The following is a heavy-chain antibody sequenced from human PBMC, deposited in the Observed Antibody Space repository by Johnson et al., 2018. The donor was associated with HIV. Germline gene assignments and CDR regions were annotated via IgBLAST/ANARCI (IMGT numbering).Heavy chain of an antibody. J-gene: IGHJ3*02. CDR3: ARVEAAAGLAFDI. D-gene: IGHD6-13*01. V-gene: IGHV3-NL1*01. Sequence: QVQLVESGGGVVQPGRSLRLSCAASGFTFSSYGMHWVRQAPGKGLEWVSVIYSGGSTYYADSVKGRFTISRDNSKNTLYLQMNSLRAEDTAVYYCARVEAAAGLAFDIWGQGTMVTVSS. CDR2: IYSGGST. CDR1: GFTFSSYG.